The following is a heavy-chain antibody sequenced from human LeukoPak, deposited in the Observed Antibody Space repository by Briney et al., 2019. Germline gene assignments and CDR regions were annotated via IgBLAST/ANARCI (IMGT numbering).Heavy chain of an antibody. CDR1: GFTFDNYA. CDR3: AKDEFVASAFTGAFGI. J-gene: IGHJ3*02. D-gene: IGHD2-8*02. Sequence: SLRLSCSASGFTFDNYAMLWLRQAPGKGLEWVSGISWNTGGIGYADSVKGRFTISSDNAKNSLFLQMNSLRAEDMALYYCAKDEFVASAFTGAFGIWGQGTMVTVSS. V-gene: IGHV3-9*03. CDR2: ISWNTGGI.